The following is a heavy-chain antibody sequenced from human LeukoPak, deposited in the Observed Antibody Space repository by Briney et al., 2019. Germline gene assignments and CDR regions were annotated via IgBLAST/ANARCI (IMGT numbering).Heavy chain of an antibody. CDR3: ARDPRTTGKSNYGMDV. CDR1: GFTFSTYG. J-gene: IGHJ6*02. Sequence: PGGSLRLSCAASGFTFSTYGMHWVRQAPGKGLEWVAVIKSDGSGTTYADFVKGRFTISRDNAKNTVCLQMNSLRVEDTAVYYCARDPRTTGKSNYGMDVWGQGTTVTVSS. D-gene: IGHD4-17*01. CDR2: IKSDGSGT. V-gene: IGHV3-74*01.